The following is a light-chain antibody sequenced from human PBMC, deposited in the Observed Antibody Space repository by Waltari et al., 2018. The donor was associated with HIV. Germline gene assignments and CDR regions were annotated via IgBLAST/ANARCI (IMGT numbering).Light chain of an antibody. CDR3: QIWDSGSDHVI. J-gene: IGLJ2*01. V-gene: IGLV3-21*02. CDR2: DKS. Sequence: SYVLTQASSVSVAPGQTARLTCGGANIGRRSVHWYQQRPGHAPVVVVSDKSDRPSGIPERFSASNSGSTATLSITRVEAGDEASYHCQIWDSGSDHVIFGGGTKLNVL. CDR1: NIGRRS.